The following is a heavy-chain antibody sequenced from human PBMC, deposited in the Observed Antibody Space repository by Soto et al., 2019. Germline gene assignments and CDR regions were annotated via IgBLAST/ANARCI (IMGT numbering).Heavy chain of an antibody. CDR3: ARVGGSIWFGELLDYYMDV. Sequence: SETLSLTCTVSGGSISSYYWSWIRQPPGKGLEWIGYIYYSGSTNYNPSLKSRVTISVDTSKNQFSLKLSSVTAADTAVYYCARVGGSIWFGELLDYYMDVWGKGTTVTVSS. V-gene: IGHV4-59*01. CDR1: GGSISSYY. J-gene: IGHJ6*03. D-gene: IGHD3-10*01. CDR2: IYYSGST.